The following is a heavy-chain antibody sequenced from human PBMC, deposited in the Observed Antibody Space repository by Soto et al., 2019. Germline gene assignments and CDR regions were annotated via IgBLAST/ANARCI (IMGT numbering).Heavy chain of an antibody. Sequence: SETLSLTCTVSGGSISSSSYYWGWIRQPPGKGLEWIGSIYYSGSTYYNPSLKSRVTISVDTSKNQFSLKLSSVTAADTAVYYCARRPYGDYRDYYYYGMDVWGQGTTVTVSS. CDR2: IYYSGST. V-gene: IGHV4-39*01. CDR1: GGSISSSSYY. J-gene: IGHJ6*02. CDR3: ARRPYGDYRDYYYYGMDV. D-gene: IGHD4-17*01.